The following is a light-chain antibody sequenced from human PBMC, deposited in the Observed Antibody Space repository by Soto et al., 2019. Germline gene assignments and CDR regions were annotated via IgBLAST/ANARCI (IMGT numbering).Light chain of an antibody. V-gene: IGKV3-20*01. CDR2: GAS. CDR3: HHYDNSPPFP. Sequence: EMLLTQSPGTLSLSPGESAILSCRASQSLGNRYLAWYQQMPGRAPRLLIHGASIRAAGIPDRFSGSGSGTDFTLTINRLEPEDFAVYYCHHYDNSPPFPFGPGTRVDI. J-gene: IGKJ3*01. CDR1: QSLGNRY.